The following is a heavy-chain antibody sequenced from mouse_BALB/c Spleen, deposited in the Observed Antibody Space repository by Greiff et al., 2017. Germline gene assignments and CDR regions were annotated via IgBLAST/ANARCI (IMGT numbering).Heavy chain of an antibody. V-gene: IGHV5-6-5*01. CDR3: ARERGLLLYFDY. Sequence: EVMLVESGGGLVKPGGSLKLSCAASGFTFSSYAMSWVRQTPEKRLEWVASISSGGSTYYPDSVKGRFTISRDNARNILYLQMSSLRSEDTAMYYCARERGLLLYFDYWGQGTTLTVSS. J-gene: IGHJ2*01. CDR2: ISSGGST. D-gene: IGHD1-1*01. CDR1: GFTFSSYA.